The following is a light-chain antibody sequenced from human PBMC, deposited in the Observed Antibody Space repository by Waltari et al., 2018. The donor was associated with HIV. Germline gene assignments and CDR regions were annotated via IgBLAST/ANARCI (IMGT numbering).Light chain of an antibody. J-gene: IGKJ5*01. CDR1: RSVSNSY. V-gene: IGKV3-20*01. CDR3: QQYGSSPIT. CDR2: GAS. Sequence: EIVLTQSPATLSLSPGEGAVLSCRASRSVSNSYVAWYQQKVGQAPSLLIYGASRRAIGIPDRFSGSGSGTDFTLTISGLEPEDFAVYYCQQYGSSPITFGQGTRLEIK.